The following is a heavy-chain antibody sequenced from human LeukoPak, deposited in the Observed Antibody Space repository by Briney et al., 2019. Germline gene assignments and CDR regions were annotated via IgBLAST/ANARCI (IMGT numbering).Heavy chain of an antibody. D-gene: IGHD2-2*01. J-gene: IGHJ2*01. CDR1: GFTFSSYA. Sequence: GGSLRLSCAASGFTFSSYAMSWVRQAPGKGLEWVSAISGSGGSTYYADSVKGRFTISRDNSKNTLYLQMNSLSAEDTAVYYCARGLANQHSYFDLWGRGTLVTVSS. CDR2: ISGSGGST. V-gene: IGHV3-23*01. CDR3: ARGLANQHSYFDL.